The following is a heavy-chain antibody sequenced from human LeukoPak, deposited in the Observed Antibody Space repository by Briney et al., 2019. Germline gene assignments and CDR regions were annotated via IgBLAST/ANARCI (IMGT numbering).Heavy chain of an antibody. CDR2: ISATGGGA. D-gene: IGHD2-21*01. CDR3: AKQNCGGDCLGWFDS. J-gene: IGHJ5*01. CDR1: GFTFTNYA. V-gene: IGHV3-23*01. Sequence: PGGSLRLSCAASGFTFTNYAMCWVRQAAGKGLEWVSLISATGGGAYYADSVKGRFTISRDNSKNTLYLQINRLRAEDTAIYYCAKQNCGGDCLGWFDSWGQGTLVTVSS.